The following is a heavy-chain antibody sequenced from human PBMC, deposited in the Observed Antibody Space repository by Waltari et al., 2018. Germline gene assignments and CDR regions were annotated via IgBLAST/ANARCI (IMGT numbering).Heavy chain of an antibody. Sequence: QVQLQESGPGLVKPSETLSLTCSVSGGSMRSVYWSWIRQPPGKGLEWIAYIHDSGTANYNPSLKSRVTILIDTSKSQVSLQVTSVTAADTAVYYCARVPQYTYRAFDIWGQGTMVTVSS. CDR3: ARVPQYTYRAFDI. CDR1: GGSMRSVY. J-gene: IGHJ3*02. CDR2: IHDSGTA. V-gene: IGHV4-59*01. D-gene: IGHD5-18*01.